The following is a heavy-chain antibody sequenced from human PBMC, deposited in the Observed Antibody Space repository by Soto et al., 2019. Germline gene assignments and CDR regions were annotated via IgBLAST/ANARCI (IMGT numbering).Heavy chain of an antibody. Sequence: ASVKVSCKASGYTFTRYTMHWVRQAPGQRLEWMGWINAGNGNTKYSQKFQGRVTITRDTSASTAYMELSSLRSEDTAVYYCARDQSSLAYCSSTSCYRGSYGMDVWGQGTTVTVSS. CDR3: ARDQSSLAYCSSTSCYRGSYGMDV. J-gene: IGHJ6*02. V-gene: IGHV1-3*01. CDR2: INAGNGNT. D-gene: IGHD2-2*02. CDR1: GYTFTRYT.